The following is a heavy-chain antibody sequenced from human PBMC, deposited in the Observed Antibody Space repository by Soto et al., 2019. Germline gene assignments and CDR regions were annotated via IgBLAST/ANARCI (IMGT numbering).Heavy chain of an antibody. CDR3: ARDRGGYDFWGGGSDP. D-gene: IGHD3-3*01. CDR2: IIPIFGTA. J-gene: IGHJ5*02. Sequence: QVQLVQSGAEVKKPGSSVKVSCKASGGTFSSYAISWVRQAPGQGLEWMGGIIPIFGTANYAQKFQGRVTIPGDEPTSTAYMGRSSLRSEDTAVYSCARDRGGYDFWGGGSDPGGQGTLVTVSS. CDR1: GGTFSSYA. V-gene: IGHV1-69*01.